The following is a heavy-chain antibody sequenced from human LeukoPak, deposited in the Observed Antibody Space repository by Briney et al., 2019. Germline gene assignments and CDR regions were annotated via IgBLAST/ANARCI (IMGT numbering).Heavy chain of an antibody. J-gene: IGHJ6*03. V-gene: IGHV1-69*06. D-gene: IGHD5-12*01. CDR1: GYTFTSYG. CDR3: ARDGTRGSSWTISYYYYMDV. Sequence: WASVKVSCKASGYTFTSYGISWVRQAPGQGLEWMGGIIPIFGTANYAQKFQGRVTITADKSTSTAYMELSSLRSEDTAVYYCARDGTRGSSWTISYYYYMDVWGKGTTVTVSS. CDR2: IIPIFGTA.